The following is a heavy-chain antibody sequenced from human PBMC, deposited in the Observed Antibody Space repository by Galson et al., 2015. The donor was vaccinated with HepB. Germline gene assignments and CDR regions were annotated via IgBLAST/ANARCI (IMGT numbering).Heavy chain of an antibody. J-gene: IGHJ4*02. Sequence: LRLSCAASGFTFSSYAMSWVRQAPGKGLEWVSAISGSGGSTYYADSVKGRFTISRDNSKNTLYLQMNSLRAEDTAVYYCAKDDYGDYILTLWGQGTLVTVSS. CDR3: AKDDYGDYILTL. CDR2: ISGSGGST. V-gene: IGHV3-23*01. D-gene: IGHD4-17*01. CDR1: GFTFSSYA.